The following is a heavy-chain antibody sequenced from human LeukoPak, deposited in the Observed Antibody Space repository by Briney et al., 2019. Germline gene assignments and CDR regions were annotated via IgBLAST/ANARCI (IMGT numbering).Heavy chain of an antibody. D-gene: IGHD2-8*01. CDR3: ARDLGLMHTNYYYHYMDV. CDR2: IYYSGST. J-gene: IGHJ6*03. V-gene: IGHV4-30-4*07. CDR1: GGPISSGGNS. Sequence: PSQTLSLTCAVSGGPISSGGNSWSWIRQPPGKGLEWIGYIYYSGSTYYNPSLKSRVTISVDTSKNQFSLKLSSVTAADTAVYYCARDLGLMHTNYYYHYMDVWGKGTTVTVSS.